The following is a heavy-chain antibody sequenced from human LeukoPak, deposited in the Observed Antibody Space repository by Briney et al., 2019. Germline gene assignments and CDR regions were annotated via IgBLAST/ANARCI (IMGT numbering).Heavy chain of an antibody. CDR3: ARGLRQWLAARYNWFDP. D-gene: IGHD6-19*01. CDR2: INHSGST. Sequence: SETLSLTCAVYGGSFSGYYWSWIRQPPGKGLEWIGEINHSGSTNYNPSLKSRVTISVDTSKNQFSLKLSSVTAADTAVYYCARGLRQWLAARYNWFDPWGQGTLVTVSS. CDR1: GGSFSGYY. J-gene: IGHJ5*02. V-gene: IGHV4-34*01.